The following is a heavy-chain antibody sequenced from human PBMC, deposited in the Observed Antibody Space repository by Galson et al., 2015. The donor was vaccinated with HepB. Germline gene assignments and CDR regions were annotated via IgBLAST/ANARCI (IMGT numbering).Heavy chain of an antibody. V-gene: IGHV3-30*04. Sequence: SLRLSCAASGFTFSSYAMHWVRQAPGKGLEWVAVISYDGSNKYYADSVKGRFTISRDNSKNTLYLQMSSLRAEDTAVYYWARDGGYNTHLDYWGQGTLVTVSS. CDR1: GFTFSSYA. CDR2: ISYDGSNK. J-gene: IGHJ4*02. CDR3: ARDGGYNTHLDY. D-gene: IGHD5-24*01.